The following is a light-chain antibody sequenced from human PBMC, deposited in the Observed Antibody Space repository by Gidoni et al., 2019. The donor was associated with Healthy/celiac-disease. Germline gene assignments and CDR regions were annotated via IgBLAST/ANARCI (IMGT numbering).Light chain of an antibody. CDR2: EVS. J-gene: IGLJ2*01. V-gene: IGLV2-8*01. Sequence: QSALTQPPSASGSPGQSVTISCPGTSSDVGGYNYVSWYQQHPGKAPQLMIYEVSKRPSVVPDRFSGSKSGNTASLTVSGLQAEDEADYYCSSYAGSNNLVFGGGTKLTV. CDR1: SSDVGGYNY. CDR3: SSYAGSNNLV.